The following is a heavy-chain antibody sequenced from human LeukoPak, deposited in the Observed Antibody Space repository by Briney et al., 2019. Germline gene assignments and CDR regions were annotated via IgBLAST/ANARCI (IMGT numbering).Heavy chain of an antibody. D-gene: IGHD3-10*02. J-gene: IGHJ6*04. CDR2: ISGSDGTT. CDR3: AELGITMIGGV. V-gene: IGHV3-23*01. CDR1: GFTFSNYA. Sequence: GGSLRLSCAASGFTFSNYAMSWVRQAPGKGLEWVSGISGSDGTTYYADSVKGRFTISRDNAKNSLYLQMNSLRAEDTAVYYCAELGITMIGGVWGKGTTVTISS.